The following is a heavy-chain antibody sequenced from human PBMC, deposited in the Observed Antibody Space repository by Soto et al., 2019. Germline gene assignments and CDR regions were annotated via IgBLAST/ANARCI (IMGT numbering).Heavy chain of an antibody. Sequence: QVQLVESGGGVVQPGRSLRLSCAASGFTFSSYGMHWVRQAPGKGLEWVAVIWYDGSNKYYADSVKGRFTISRDNSKNTLYLQMNSLRAEDTAVYYCARDLRAVAGARQAGYWGQGTLVTVSS. CDR2: IWYDGSNK. V-gene: IGHV3-33*01. CDR3: ARDLRAVAGARQAGY. CDR1: GFTFSSYG. D-gene: IGHD6-19*01. J-gene: IGHJ4*02.